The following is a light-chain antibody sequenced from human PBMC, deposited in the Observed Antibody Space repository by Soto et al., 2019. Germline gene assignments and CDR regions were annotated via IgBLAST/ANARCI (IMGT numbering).Light chain of an antibody. J-gene: IGLJ2*01. CDR2: N. CDR1: SSNIGNNY. V-gene: IGLV1-51*01. Sequence: QSVLTQPPSVSAAPGQKVTISCSGSSSNIGNNYVSWYQQLPGTAPKLLINKRPSGIPDRFSGSKSGTSATLGITGLQTGDEADYYCGTWDSSLSAVVFGGGTKVTVL. CDR3: GTWDSSLSAVV.